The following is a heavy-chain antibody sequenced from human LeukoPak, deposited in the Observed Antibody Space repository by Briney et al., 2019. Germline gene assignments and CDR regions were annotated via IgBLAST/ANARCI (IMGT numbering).Heavy chain of an antibody. Sequence: EASVKVSCKASGYTFTSYYMHWVRQAPGQGLEWMGIINPSGGSTSYAQKFQGRVTMTRDTSTSTVYMELSSLRSEDTAVYYCARGGPITIFGVVIKVDWFDPWGQGTLVTVSS. CDR1: GYTFTSYY. J-gene: IGHJ5*02. V-gene: IGHV1-46*01. D-gene: IGHD3-3*01. CDR2: INPSGGST. CDR3: ARGGPITIFGVVIKVDWFDP.